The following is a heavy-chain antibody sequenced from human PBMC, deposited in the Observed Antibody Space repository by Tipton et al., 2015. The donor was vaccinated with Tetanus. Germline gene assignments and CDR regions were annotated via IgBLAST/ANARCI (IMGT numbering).Heavy chain of an antibody. CDR2: IEGSGDKT. J-gene: IGHJ4*02. CDR3: VKDINWFPDN. D-gene: IGHD3-9*01. Sequence: SLRLSCVGSGFTFSRNYMTWVRQALGKGLEWVAVIEGSGDKTYYADSVKGRFTISRDKSKNALHLQMNSLKVEDTAIYYCVKDINWFPDNWGQGALVTVSS. CDR1: GFTFSRNY. V-gene: IGHV3-23*01.